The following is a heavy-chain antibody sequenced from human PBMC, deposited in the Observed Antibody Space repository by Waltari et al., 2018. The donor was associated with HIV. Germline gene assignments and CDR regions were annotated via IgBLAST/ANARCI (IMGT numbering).Heavy chain of an antibody. Sequence: QLQLQESGPGLVKPSETLSLTCTVSGGYIISNVYYWGWIRQPPGTGLEWIGSVYYSGSTYYNPSLKRRVTISVDTSKNQFYLRLRSVTAADTAVYYCAPRDYGDYQFDYWGRGTLVTVSS. CDR1: GGYIISNVYY. V-gene: IGHV4-39*01. D-gene: IGHD4-17*01. J-gene: IGHJ4*02. CDR2: VYYSGST. CDR3: APRDYGDYQFDY.